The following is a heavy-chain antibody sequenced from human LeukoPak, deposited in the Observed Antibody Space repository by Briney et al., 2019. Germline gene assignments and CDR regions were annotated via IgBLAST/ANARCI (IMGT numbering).Heavy chain of an antibody. Sequence: PGGSLRLSCAASGFTFSSSAMSWVRQAPGKGLEWVAVISYDGSNKYYADSVKGRFTISRDNSKNTLYLQMNSLRAEDTAVYYCAKDGYSSSWYYWGQGTLVTVSS. D-gene: IGHD6-13*01. CDR1: GFTFSSSA. V-gene: IGHV3-30*18. CDR3: AKDGYSSSWYY. CDR2: ISYDGSNK. J-gene: IGHJ4*02.